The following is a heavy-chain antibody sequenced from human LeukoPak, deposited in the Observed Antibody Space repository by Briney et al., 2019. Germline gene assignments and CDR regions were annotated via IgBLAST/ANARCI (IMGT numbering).Heavy chain of an antibody. D-gene: IGHD3-10*01. V-gene: IGHV4-39*07. CDR3: ARDPTPSIWFGEPYNWFDP. CDR2: IYYSGST. Sequence: SETLSLTCTVSGGSISSSSYYWGWIRQPPGKGLEWIGSIYYSGSTYYNPSLKSRVTISVDTSKNQFSLKLSSVTAADTAVYYCARDPTPSIWFGEPYNWFDPWGQGTLVTVSS. CDR1: GGSISSSSYY. J-gene: IGHJ5*02.